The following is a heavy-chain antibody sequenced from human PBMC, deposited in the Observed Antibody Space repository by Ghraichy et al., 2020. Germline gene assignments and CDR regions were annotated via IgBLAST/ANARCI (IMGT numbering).Heavy chain of an antibody. CDR2: ISDSGGRT. J-gene: IGHJ3*02. CDR3: AILNNGRGSFDI. V-gene: IGHV3-23*01. Sequence: LTCAASGFTFSSYAMTWVRQAPAKGLEWVSFISDSGGRTAYADSVKGRCTISRDNSKNTLYLQMSSLRVEDTAVYYCAILNNGRGSFDIWGQGTMVAVSS. CDR1: GFTFSSYA. D-gene: IGHD2-8*01.